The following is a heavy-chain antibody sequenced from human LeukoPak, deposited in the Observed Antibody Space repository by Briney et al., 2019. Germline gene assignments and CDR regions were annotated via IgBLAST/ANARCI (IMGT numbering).Heavy chain of an antibody. V-gene: IGHV1-2*02. CDR3: AREHCTSDPCYAGRVDWFDP. CDR1: GYTFTGYY. CDR2: INPNSGGT. Sequence: ASVKVSCKASGYTFTGYYMHWVRQAPGQGLEWMGWINPNSGGTNYAQKFQGRVTMTRDTSISTAYMELSRLRSDDTAVYYCAREHCTSDPCYAGRVDWFDPWGQGILVTVSS. D-gene: IGHD2-8*02. J-gene: IGHJ5*02.